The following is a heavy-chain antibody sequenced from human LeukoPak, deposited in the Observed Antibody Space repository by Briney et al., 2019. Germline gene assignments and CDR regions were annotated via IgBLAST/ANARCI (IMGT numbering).Heavy chain of an antibody. D-gene: IGHD3-16*02. CDR2: INPSGGST. CDR1: GYTFTSYY. V-gene: IGHV1-46*01. J-gene: IGHJ3*02. Sequence: GASVKVSCKASGYTFTSYYMHWVRQAPGQGLEWMGIINPSGGSTSYAQKFQGRVTMTRDVSTSTVYMELSSLRSEDTAVYYCAREEAATYDYVWGSYPKDAFDIWGQGTMVTVSS. CDR3: AREEAATYDYVWGSYPKDAFDI.